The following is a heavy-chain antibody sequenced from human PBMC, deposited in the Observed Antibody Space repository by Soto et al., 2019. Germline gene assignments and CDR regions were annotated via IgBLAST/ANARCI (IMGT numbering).Heavy chain of an antibody. CDR1: GGSISSGGYS. Sequence: SETLSLTCAVSGGSISSGGYSWSWIRQPPGKGLEWIGYIYHSGSTYYNPSLKSRVTISVDRSKNQFSLKLSSVTAADTAVYYCARGGYYFDYWGQGTLVTVSS. V-gene: IGHV4-30-2*01. CDR3: ARGGYYFDY. D-gene: IGHD5-12*01. CDR2: IYHSGST. J-gene: IGHJ4*02.